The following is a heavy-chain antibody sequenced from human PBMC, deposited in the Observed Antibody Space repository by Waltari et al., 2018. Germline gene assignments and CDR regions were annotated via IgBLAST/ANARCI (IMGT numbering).Heavy chain of an antibody. CDR2: IYPDDSDV. V-gene: IGHV5-51*01. Sequence: VQLVQSGAAVKKPGESLKISCQGSGYRFPGYWIAWVRQMPGKGLEFLGLIYPDDSDVKYSPSFQGQVTTSVDKSINTAYLQWGSLKASDTAMYFCARHIYSSGWFFSFDHWGQGTLVTVSS. D-gene: IGHD6-19*01. CDR1: GYRFPGYW. J-gene: IGHJ4*02. CDR3: ARHIYSSGWFFSFDH.